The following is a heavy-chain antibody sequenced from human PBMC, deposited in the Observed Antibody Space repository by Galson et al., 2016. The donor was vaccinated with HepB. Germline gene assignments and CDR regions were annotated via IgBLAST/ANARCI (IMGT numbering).Heavy chain of an antibody. CDR1: GFTVSSTL. Sequence: LRLSCAASGFTVSSTLMTWVRQAPGKGLEWVSVIYSGDSTNYADSVKGRFTISRDNSKNTLYLQMNSLRVEDTAVYYCARGKAVTGSDPLDPCGQGTLVTVSS. CDR3: ARGKAVTGSDPLDP. D-gene: IGHD6-19*01. CDR2: IYSGDST. J-gene: IGHJ5*02. V-gene: IGHV3-53*01.